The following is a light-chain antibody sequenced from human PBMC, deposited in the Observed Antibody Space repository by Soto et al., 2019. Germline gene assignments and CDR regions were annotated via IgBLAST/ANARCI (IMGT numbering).Light chain of an antibody. J-gene: IGLJ1*01. CDR3: KSYDSSLSGSYV. Sequence: QSVLAQPPSVSETPGQSVTIACTGSSSNIGAGYDVHWYQQLPGTAPKLLIYGNSNRPSGVPDRFSGSKSGTSASLAITGLQAEDEADYYCKSYDSSLSGSYVFGTGAKVTVL. CDR1: SSNIGAGYD. CDR2: GNS. V-gene: IGLV1-40*01.